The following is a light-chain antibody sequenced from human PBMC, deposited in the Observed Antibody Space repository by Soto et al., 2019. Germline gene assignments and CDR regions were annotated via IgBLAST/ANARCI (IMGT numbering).Light chain of an antibody. CDR2: GNS. V-gene: IGLV1-40*01. CDR3: QSYDSSLSGHVV. Sequence: QSVLPQPPSVSGAPGQRVTISCTGSSSNIGAGCDVHWYKQLPGTAPKLLISGNSNRPSGVPDRFSGSKLGTSASLAITGLKAEDEADYYCQSYDSSLSGHVVFGGGTKLTVL. J-gene: IGLJ2*01. CDR1: SSNIGAGCD.